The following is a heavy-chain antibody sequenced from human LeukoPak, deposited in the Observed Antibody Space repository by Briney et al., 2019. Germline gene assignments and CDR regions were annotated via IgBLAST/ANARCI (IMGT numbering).Heavy chain of an antibody. CDR3: AREPPGY. Sequence: SETLSLTCTVSGGSVTSGNYYWNWIRQPAGKGLEWIGRIYPNGGASYNPSLKSRVTISIDASKNQSSLKLSSVTAADTAVYYCAREPPGYWGQGILVTVSS. CDR2: IYPNGGA. CDR1: GGSVTSGNYY. V-gene: IGHV4-61*02. J-gene: IGHJ4*02.